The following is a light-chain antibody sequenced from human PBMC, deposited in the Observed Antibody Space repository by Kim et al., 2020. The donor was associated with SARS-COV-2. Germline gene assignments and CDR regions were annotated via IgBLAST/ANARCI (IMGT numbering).Light chain of an antibody. J-gene: IGLJ3*02. CDR3: QSYDNSLSGSWV. Sequence: VTLSCTGSSSNIGAGYDVHWYQQLPGTAPKLLIYGNSNRPSGVPDRFSGSKSGTSASLAITGLQAEDEADYYCQSYDNSLSGSWVFGGGTQLTVL. V-gene: IGLV1-40*01. CDR1: SSNIGAGYD. CDR2: GNS.